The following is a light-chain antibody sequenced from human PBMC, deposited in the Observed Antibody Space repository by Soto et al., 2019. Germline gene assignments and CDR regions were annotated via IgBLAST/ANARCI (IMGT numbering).Light chain of an antibody. J-gene: IGKJ4*01. CDR1: QSVSSSY. CDR3: QQYGSSPLT. Sequence: EIVFTESPTTLSLSPGERATLSCRASQSVSSSYLAWYQQTPGQAPRLLIDGASSRATGIPDRFSGSGSGTDFTLTIRRLESEDFAVYYCQQYGSSPLTFGGGTKVDIK. V-gene: IGKV3-20*01. CDR2: GAS.